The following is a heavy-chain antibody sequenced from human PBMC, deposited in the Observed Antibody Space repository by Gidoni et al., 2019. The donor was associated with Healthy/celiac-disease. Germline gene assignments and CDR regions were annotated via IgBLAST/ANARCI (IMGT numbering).Heavy chain of an antibody. CDR1: GFTFRSYA. CDR3: AKGYDFWSGYYTTGDWFDP. D-gene: IGHD3-3*01. V-gene: IGHV3-23*01. Sequence: EVQLLESVGGLVQPGGSLRLSCAASGFTFRSYAMSWVRQAPGKGLEWVSAISGSGGSTYYADSVKGRFTISRDNSKNTLYLQMNSLRAEDTAVYYCAKGYDFWSGYYTTGDWFDPWGQGTLVTVSS. J-gene: IGHJ5*02. CDR2: ISGSGGST.